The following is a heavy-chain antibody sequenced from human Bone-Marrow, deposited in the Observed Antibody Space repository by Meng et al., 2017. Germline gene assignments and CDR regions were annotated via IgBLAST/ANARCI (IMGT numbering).Heavy chain of an antibody. J-gene: IGHJ4*02. D-gene: IGHD6-6*01. CDR1: GFTFDDYG. CDR2: ISSSSSYI. CDR3: ARFEFASIAARLLDY. Sequence: GESLKISCAASGFTFDDYGMSWVRQAPGKGLEWVSSISSSSSYIYYADSVKGRFTISRDNAKNSLYLQMNSLRAEDTAVYYCARFEFASIAARLLDYWGQGTLVTVSS. V-gene: IGHV3-21*01.